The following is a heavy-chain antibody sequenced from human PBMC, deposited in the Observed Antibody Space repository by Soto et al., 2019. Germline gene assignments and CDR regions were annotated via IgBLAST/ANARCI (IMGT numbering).Heavy chain of an antibody. J-gene: IGHJ6*01. V-gene: IGHV4-30-2*01. D-gene: IGHD3-10*01. CDR1: GGTLSSGGYS. CDR2: IYPTGKT. CDR3: ARAPPGRATRLGV. Sequence: TLSLTCTVSGGTLSSGGYSWSWILQTPGMGLEWIGYIYPTGKTYYNPSHKNRATLSIDTSQKQYPLQLTSGTAADTAVYFCARAPPGRATRLGVWGHGSPRTVS.